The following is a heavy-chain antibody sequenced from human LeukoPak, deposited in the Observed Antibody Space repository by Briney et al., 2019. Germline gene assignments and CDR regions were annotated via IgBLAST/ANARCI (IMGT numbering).Heavy chain of an antibody. CDR2: INHSEST. CDR3: ARGGSFRRTYYYDSSGYSWYFDL. D-gene: IGHD3-22*01. J-gene: IGHJ2*01. Sequence: SETLSLTCAVYGGSFSGYYWSWIRQPPGKGLEWIGEINHSESTNYNPSLKSRVTISVDTSKNQFSLKLSSVTAADTAVYYCARGGSFRRTYYYDSSGYSWYFDLWGRGTLVTVSS. CDR1: GGSFSGYY. V-gene: IGHV4-34*01.